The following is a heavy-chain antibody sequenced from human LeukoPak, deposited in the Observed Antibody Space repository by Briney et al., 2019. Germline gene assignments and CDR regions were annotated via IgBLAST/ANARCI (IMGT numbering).Heavy chain of an antibody. CDR3: GSSGLIDY. CDR2: ISGNGYA. Sequence: GGSLRLSCAASGFTLSSYAMNWVRQAPGKGLEWVSAISGNGYAYYADSVKGRFTISRDNSKNTLYLQMNSLRAEDTAVYYCGSSGLIDYWGQGTLVTVSS. CDR1: GFTLSSYA. J-gene: IGHJ4*02. V-gene: IGHV3-23*01.